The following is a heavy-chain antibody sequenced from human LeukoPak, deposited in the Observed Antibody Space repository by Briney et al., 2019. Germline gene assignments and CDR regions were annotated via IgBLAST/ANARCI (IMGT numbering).Heavy chain of an antibody. CDR2: INHSGST. J-gene: IGHJ4*02. D-gene: IGHD2-15*01. CDR1: GGSFSGYY. Sequence: SETLSLTCAVYGGSFSGYYWSWIRQPPGKGREWIGEINHSGSTNYNPSLKSRVTISVDTSKNQFSLKLSSVTAADTAVYYCAILGYCSGGSCPDYWGQGTLVTVSS. V-gene: IGHV4-34*01. CDR3: AILGYCSGGSCPDY.